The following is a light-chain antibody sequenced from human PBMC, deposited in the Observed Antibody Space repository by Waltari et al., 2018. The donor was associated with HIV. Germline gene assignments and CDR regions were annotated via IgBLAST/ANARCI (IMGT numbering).Light chain of an antibody. CDR2: YDS. Sequence: SYVLTQPPSVSVAPGQTARITCGGNSVGSKSVHCYPHKSGQAPVLVAYYDSDRPSGIPERFAGSNSGNTATLTISRVEDGDEADYYCHVCVDNSVIFAGGTRLTVL. CDR1: SVGSKS. J-gene: IGLJ2*01. CDR3: HVCVDNSVI. V-gene: IGLV3-21*02.